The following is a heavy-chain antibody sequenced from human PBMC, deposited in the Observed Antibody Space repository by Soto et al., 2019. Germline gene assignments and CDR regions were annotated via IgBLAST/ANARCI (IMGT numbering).Heavy chain of an antibody. J-gene: IGHJ6*02. Sequence: QVQLVESGGGVAQPGRSLRLSCTVSGFTFSGHAMHWVRQAPGKGLEWVTQIWYDGSNKYYAESVKGRFTISRDNSKNTLYLQMNSLRVEDTAGYYCAGDGQGQGRYGLDVWGQGTSVTVSS. V-gene: IGHV3-33*01. CDR2: IWYDGSNK. CDR3: AGDGQGQGRYGLDV. CDR1: GFTFSGHA.